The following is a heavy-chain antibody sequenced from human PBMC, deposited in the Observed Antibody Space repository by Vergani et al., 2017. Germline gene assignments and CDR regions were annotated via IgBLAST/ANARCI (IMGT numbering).Heavy chain of an antibody. D-gene: IGHD4-17*01. V-gene: IGHV3-30*02. Sequence: QVQLVESGGGVVQPGGSLRLSCAASGFTFSSSGMHWVRQAPGKGLEWVAFIRYDGSNKYYADSVKGRFTISRDNSKNTLYLQMNSLRAEDTAVYYCAKGGYGYYFVHAFDIWGQGTMVTVSS. CDR3: AKGGYGYYFVHAFDI. CDR1: GFTFSSSG. CDR2: IRYDGSNK. J-gene: IGHJ3*02.